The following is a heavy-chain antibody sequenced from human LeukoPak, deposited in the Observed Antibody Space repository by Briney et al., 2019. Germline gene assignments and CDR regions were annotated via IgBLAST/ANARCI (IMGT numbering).Heavy chain of an antibody. J-gene: IGHJ5*02. D-gene: IGHD3-10*02. Sequence: PGGYLRLSCASSGYRFSPYWMSWVRQTPGKGLEWVASISDGGRATYYGDSVRGRFTISRDDARNSLFLQMNGLRADDTAVYYCTRENYVPDSWGQGTLVTVSS. CDR3: TRENYVPDS. CDR1: GYRFSPYW. V-gene: IGHV3-7*03. CDR2: ISDGGRAT.